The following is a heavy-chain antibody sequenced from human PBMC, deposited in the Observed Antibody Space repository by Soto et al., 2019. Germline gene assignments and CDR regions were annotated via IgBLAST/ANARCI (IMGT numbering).Heavy chain of an antibody. D-gene: IGHD2-2*01. V-gene: IGHV1-69*06. J-gene: IGHJ6*01. CDR1: GDTFKTFA. CDR3: ARVGVPAAGEAPHYFHYGVDV. CDR2: IIPMFGTT. Sequence: QVQLVQSGPEVKKPGSSVKVSCKTSGDTFKTFAISWVLQSPVQGPEWMGEIIPMFGTTKYTQKCQGRATFTEDKYTGTAYMELTSLMSEDTATYFCARVGVPAAGEAPHYFHYGVDVWGQGNTVSVSS.